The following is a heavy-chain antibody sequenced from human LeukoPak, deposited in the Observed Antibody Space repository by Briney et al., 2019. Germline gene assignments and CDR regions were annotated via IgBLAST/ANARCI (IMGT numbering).Heavy chain of an antibody. Sequence: PSETLSLTCAVYGGSFSGYYWSWIRQPPGKGLEWIGSIYSDGSTYYNSSLKSRVTISIDTSKNQVSLKMSSVTAADTAVYYCAKSDGYSLIDYWGQGTLVTVSS. V-gene: IGHV4-59*05. D-gene: IGHD2-21*02. J-gene: IGHJ4*01. CDR2: IYSDGST. CDR1: GGSFSGYY. CDR3: AKSDGYSLIDY.